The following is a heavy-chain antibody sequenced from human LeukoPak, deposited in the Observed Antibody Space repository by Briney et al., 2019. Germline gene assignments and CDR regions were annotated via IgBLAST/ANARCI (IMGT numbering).Heavy chain of an antibody. CDR3: ARDLMGDDNY. D-gene: IGHD1-26*01. CDR2: IWYDGGNK. Sequence: GGSLRLSCAASGFTFSNYGMHWVRQAPGKGLEWVAIIWYDGGNKYYSDSVKGRFTISRDNSKNTLYLQMNSLRAEDTAVYYCARDLMGDDNYWGQGTLVTVSS. V-gene: IGHV3-33*01. CDR1: GFTFSNYG. J-gene: IGHJ4*02.